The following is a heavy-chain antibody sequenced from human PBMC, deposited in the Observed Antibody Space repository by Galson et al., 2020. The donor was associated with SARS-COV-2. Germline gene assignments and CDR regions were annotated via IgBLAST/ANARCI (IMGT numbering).Heavy chain of an antibody. J-gene: IGHJ6*02. CDR2: INSNSVYI. CDR3: ARGGAYTNRDAVDV. CDR1: GFTFSSYS. V-gene: IGHV3-21*01. D-gene: IGHD2-21*01. Sequence: NSGGSLRLSCSTSGFTFSSYSFNWVRQAPGKGLEWLSSINSNSVYIYYAESVKGRFTISRDNAENSLHLQMNSMRAEDTAVYYCARGGAYTNRDAVDVWGQGTTVTVSS.